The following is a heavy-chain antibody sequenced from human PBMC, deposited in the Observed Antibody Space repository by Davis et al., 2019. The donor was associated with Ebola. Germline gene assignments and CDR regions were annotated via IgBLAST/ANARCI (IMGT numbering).Heavy chain of an antibody. Sequence: ASVKVSCKASGYTFTSYGISWVRQAPGQGLEWMGWISTYNGNTNYAQKLQGRVTMTTDTSTSTAYMELRSLRSDDTAVYYCARDRGMVTEYYFDYWGQGTLVTVSS. CDR3: ARDRGMVTEYYFDY. D-gene: IGHD4-23*01. J-gene: IGHJ4*02. CDR2: ISTYNGNT. V-gene: IGHV1-18*01. CDR1: GYTFTSYG.